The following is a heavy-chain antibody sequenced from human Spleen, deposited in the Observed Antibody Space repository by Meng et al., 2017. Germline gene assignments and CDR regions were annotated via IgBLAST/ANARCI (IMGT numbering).Heavy chain of an antibody. Sequence: SETLSLTCTVSGYSISSGYYWGWIRQPPGKGLEWIGSIYHSGSTSYNPSLKSRVTISVDTSKNQFSLKLSSVTAADTAVYYCARVNYDYVWGSYREWIYYFDYWGQGTLVTVSS. CDR3: ARVNYDYVWGSYREWIYYFDY. CDR2: IYHSGST. CDR1: GYSISSGYY. J-gene: IGHJ4*02. D-gene: IGHD3-16*02. V-gene: IGHV4-38-2*02.